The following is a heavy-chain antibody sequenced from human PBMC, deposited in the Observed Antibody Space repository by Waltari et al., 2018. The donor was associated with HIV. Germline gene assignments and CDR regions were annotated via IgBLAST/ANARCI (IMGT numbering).Heavy chain of an antibody. CDR3: ASGCGGDCSLGY. V-gene: IGHV1-2*02. Sequence: QVQLVQSGAEVKKPGASVKVSCKASGYTFTGYYMNWVRQAPGQGLEWMGWLNANSGGTNSAQKCQGRVTMTRDTSISTAYMELCGLGSDDTAVYYCASGCGGDCSLGYWGQGTLVTVSS. D-gene: IGHD2-21*02. J-gene: IGHJ4*02. CDR1: GYTFTGYY. CDR2: LNANSGGT.